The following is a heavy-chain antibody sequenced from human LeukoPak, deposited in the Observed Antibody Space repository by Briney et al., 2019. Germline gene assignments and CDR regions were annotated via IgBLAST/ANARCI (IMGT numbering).Heavy chain of an antibody. Sequence: ASVKVSCKASGYTFTSYGINWVRQAPGQGLEWMGWISAYNGNTNYAQKLQGRVTMTTDTSTSTAYVELRSLRSDDTAVYYCARHVWLLLLQNYYYYGMDVWGQGTTVTVSS. V-gene: IGHV1-18*01. D-gene: IGHD3-22*01. CDR1: GYTFTSYG. J-gene: IGHJ6*02. CDR3: ARHVWLLLLQNYYYYGMDV. CDR2: ISAYNGNT.